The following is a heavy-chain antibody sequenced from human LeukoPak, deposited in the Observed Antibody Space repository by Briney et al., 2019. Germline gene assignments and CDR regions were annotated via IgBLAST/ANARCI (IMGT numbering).Heavy chain of an antibody. D-gene: IGHD6-6*01. CDR3: ARDRHGPQLDPHYFDY. CDR1: GFTVSSNY. Sequence: PGGSLRLSCAASGFTVSSNYMSWVRQAPGKGLEWVSVIYSGGSTYYADSVKGRFTISRDNSKNTLYLQMNSLRAEDTAVYYCARDRHGPQLDPHYFDYWGQGTLVTVSS. V-gene: IGHV3-53*01. CDR2: IYSGGST. J-gene: IGHJ4*02.